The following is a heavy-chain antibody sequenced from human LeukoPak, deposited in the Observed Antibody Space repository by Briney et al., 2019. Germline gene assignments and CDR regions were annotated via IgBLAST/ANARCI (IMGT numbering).Heavy chain of an antibody. CDR1: GFTFSNAW. CDR2: IKSKTDGGTT. Sequence: PGGSLRLSCAASGFTFSNAWMSWVRQAPGKGLEWVGLIKSKTDGGTTDYAAPVKGRFTISRDDSKNTLYLQMNSLKTEDTAVYYCTTAGNSGSYYFDYWGQGTLVTVSS. CDR3: TTAGNSGSYYFDY. J-gene: IGHJ4*02. V-gene: IGHV3-15*01. D-gene: IGHD1-26*01.